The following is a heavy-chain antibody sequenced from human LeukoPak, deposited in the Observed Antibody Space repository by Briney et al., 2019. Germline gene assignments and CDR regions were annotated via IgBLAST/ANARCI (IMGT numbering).Heavy chain of an antibody. CDR3: TRDSGTYNWLDP. CDR2: MDKKFNGFVT. V-gene: IGHV3-73*01. Sequence: AGGTVRLSCAASGFTFSDSAIHWDRQASGKGLEWIGLMDKKFNGFVTAYAASVRGRFTISRDDSQNPAYLQMDSLKTEDTALYYCTRDSGTYNWLDPWGEGTLDPVSS. J-gene: IGHJ5*02. D-gene: IGHD1-26*01. CDR1: GFTFSDSA.